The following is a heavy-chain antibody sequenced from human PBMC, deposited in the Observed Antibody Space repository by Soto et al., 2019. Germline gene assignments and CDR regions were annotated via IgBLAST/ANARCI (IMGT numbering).Heavy chain of an antibody. Sequence: PGESLKISCKGSGYSFTSYWIGWVRQMPGKGLEWMGIIYPGDSDTRYSPSFQGQVTISADKSISTAYLQWSSLKASDTAMYYCARPGEMATTFYAFDIWGQGTMVTVSS. CDR1: GYSFTSYW. V-gene: IGHV5-51*01. CDR3: ARPGEMATTFYAFDI. D-gene: IGHD1-1*01. J-gene: IGHJ3*02. CDR2: IYPGDSDT.